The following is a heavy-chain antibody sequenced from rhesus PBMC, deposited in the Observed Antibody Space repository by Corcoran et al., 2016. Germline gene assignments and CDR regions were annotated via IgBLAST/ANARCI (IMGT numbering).Heavy chain of an antibody. D-gene: IGHD1-26*01. V-gene: IGHV4-127*01. CDR2: LGGSSGST. J-gene: IGHJ3*01. Sequence: QVQLQESGPGLVKPSETLSLTCAVSGYSISSGYGWSWIRQPPGKGLEWIGYLGGSSGSTNSNPSLKSRGTISKDTAKNQFSLKLSSVTAADTAVYYCARGHNWNYGAFDFWGQGLRVTVSS. CDR1: GYSISSGYG. CDR3: ARGHNWNYGAFDF.